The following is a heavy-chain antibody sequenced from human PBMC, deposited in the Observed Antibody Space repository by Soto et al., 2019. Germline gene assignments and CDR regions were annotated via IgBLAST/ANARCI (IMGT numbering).Heavy chain of an antibody. J-gene: IGHJ4*02. CDR1: GFTFSSYA. D-gene: IGHD3-16*01. V-gene: IGHV3-23*01. CDR3: ASEPYDYVWGSFDY. Sequence: EVQLLESGGGLVQPGGSLRLSCAASGFTFSSYAMSWVRQAPGKGLEWVSAISGSGGSTYYADSVKSRFTISRDNSKNTLYLQMNSLRAEDTAVYYSASEPYDYVWGSFDYWGQGTLVTVSS. CDR2: ISGSGGST.